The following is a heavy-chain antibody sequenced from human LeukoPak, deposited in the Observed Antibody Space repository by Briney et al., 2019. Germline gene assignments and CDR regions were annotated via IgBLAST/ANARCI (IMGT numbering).Heavy chain of an antibody. CDR3: VGGEGAFDI. V-gene: IGHV1-69*13. D-gene: IGHD3-10*01. CDR2: IIPIFGTA. Sequence: VKXSFKAXGGTFISYAISWVRQAPGQGLEWMGGIIPIFGTANYAQKFQGRVPITADESTSTAYMELSSLRSEDTAVYYCVGGEGAFDIWGQGTMVTVSS. J-gene: IGHJ3*02. CDR1: GGTFISYA.